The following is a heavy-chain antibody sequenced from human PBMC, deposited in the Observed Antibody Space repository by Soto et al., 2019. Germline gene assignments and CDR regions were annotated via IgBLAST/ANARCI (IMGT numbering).Heavy chain of an antibody. V-gene: IGHV3-30-3*01. CDR3: ARDRGSSGWPLGY. J-gene: IGHJ4*02. CDR2: ISYDGSNK. CDR1: GFTFSSYA. Sequence: QVQLVESGGGVVQPGRSLRLSCAASGFTFSSYAMHWVRQAPGKGLEWEAVISYDGSNKYYADSVKGRFTISRDNSKKTLYLQMNSLRAEDTAVYYCARDRGSSGWPLGYWGQGTLVTVSS. D-gene: IGHD6-19*01.